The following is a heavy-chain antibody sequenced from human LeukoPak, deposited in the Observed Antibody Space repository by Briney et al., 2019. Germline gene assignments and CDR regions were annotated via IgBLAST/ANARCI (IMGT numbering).Heavy chain of an antibody. CDR3: ARDRSELRYFDEALFDP. CDR1: GGLISTYY. J-gene: IGHJ5*02. CDR2: IHSGGST. V-gene: IGHV4-59*01. D-gene: IGHD3-9*01. Sequence: SETLSLTCTVPGGLISTYYWSWIRQPPGKGLEWIAYIHSGGSTSYNPSLKSRVTISSDTSKNQFSLKLIYVTAADTAVYYCARDRSELRYFDEALFDPWGQGTLVTVSS.